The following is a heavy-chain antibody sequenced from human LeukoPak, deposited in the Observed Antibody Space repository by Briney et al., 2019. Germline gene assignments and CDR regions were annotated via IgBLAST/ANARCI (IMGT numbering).Heavy chain of an antibody. CDR1: GGSFSGYY. CDR3: ARRDDVLTGYYSYYYYGLDV. Sequence: SETLSLTCAVYGGSFSGYYWSWIRQPPGKGLEWIGEINHSGRTNYNPSLKSRVTISTDTSKTQFSLNLRSVTAADTAVYYCARRDDVLTGYYSYYYYGLDVWGQGTTVTVSS. J-gene: IGHJ6*02. CDR2: INHSGRT. V-gene: IGHV4-34*01. D-gene: IGHD3-9*01.